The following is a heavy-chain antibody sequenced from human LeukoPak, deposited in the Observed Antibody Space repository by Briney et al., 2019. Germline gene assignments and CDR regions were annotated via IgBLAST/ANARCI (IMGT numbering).Heavy chain of an antibody. D-gene: IGHD5-18*01. CDR3: AHSPAPHAAMVVNWFDP. Sequence: CGPTLVNPTQTLTLTCTFSGFSLSTDGVGVGWIRQPPGKALEWLAPIYWDDDERYSPSLRSRLTITNDTSKNQVVLTMTNMHPVDTATDYCAHSPAPHAAMVVNWFDPWGQGTLVTVSS. CDR2: IYWDDDE. V-gene: IGHV2-5*02. CDR1: GFSLSTDGVG. J-gene: IGHJ5*02.